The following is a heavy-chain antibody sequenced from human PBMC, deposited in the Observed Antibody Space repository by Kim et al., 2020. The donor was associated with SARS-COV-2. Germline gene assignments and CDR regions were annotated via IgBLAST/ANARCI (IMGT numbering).Heavy chain of an antibody. CDR1: GGSFSGYY. CDR3: ARAPRSGLRRSGSYISDLDY. D-gene: IGHD3-10*01. J-gene: IGHJ4*02. CDR2: INHSGST. V-gene: IGHV4-34*01. Sequence: SETLSLTCAVYGGSFSGYYWSWIRQPPGKGLEWIGEINHSGSTNYNPSLKSRVTISVDTSKNQFSLKLSSVTAADTAVYYCARAPRSGLRRSGSYISDLDYWGQGTLVTVSS.